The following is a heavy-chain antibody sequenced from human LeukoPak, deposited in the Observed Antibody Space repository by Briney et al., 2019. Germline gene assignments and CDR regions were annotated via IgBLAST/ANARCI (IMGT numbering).Heavy chain of an antibody. J-gene: IGHJ6*02. CDR3: ARNNGMDV. V-gene: IGHV3-7*03. CDR2: VNRDGSET. CDR1: GFALSSHW. Sequence: GGSLRLSCAASGFALSSHWMTWVRQVPGRGPEWVANVNRDGSETYYLDSVKGRFTISKDNARNSLYLQMNSLRAEDTALYHCARNNGMDVWGQGTTVIVSS.